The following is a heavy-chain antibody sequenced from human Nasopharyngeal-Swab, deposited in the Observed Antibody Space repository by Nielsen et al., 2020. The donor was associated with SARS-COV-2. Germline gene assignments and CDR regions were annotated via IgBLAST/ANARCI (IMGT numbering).Heavy chain of an antibody. D-gene: IGHD3-22*01. V-gene: IGHV3-21*01. Sequence: GGSLRLSCAASGFTFSSYSMNWVRQAPGKGLEWVSSISSSSSYIYYADSVKGRFTISRDNAKNSLYLQMNSLRAEDTAVYYCARDKGNYYDSSGHQGFDYWGQGTLVTVSS. J-gene: IGHJ4*02. CDR3: ARDKGNYYDSSGHQGFDY. CDR1: GFTFSSYS. CDR2: ISSSSSYI.